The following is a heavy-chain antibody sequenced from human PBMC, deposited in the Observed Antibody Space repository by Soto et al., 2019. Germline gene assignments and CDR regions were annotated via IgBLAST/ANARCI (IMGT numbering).Heavy chain of an antibody. D-gene: IGHD1-7*01. CDR2: INPSGGST. CDR1: GYTFTSYY. V-gene: IGHV1-46*01. CDR3: ASGITGTHDAFDI. J-gene: IGHJ3*02. Sequence: QVQLVQSGAEVKKPGASVKVSCKASGYTFTSYYMHWVRQAPGQGLEWMGIINPSGGSTSYAQKFQGKVTMTRDTSTSTVYMELSSLRSEDTAVYYCASGITGTHDAFDIWGQGTMVTVSS.